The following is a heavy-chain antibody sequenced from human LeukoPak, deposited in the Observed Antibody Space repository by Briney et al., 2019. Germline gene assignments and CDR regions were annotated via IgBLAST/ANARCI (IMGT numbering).Heavy chain of an antibody. D-gene: IGHD3-3*01. J-gene: IGHJ5*02. V-gene: IGHV1-8*01. CDR3: AKCGLVAYYDFWSGFDP. CDR2: VNPNSGNT. CDR1: GYTFTSYD. Sequence: ASVKVSCKASGYTFTSYDINWVRQATGQGPEWMGWVNPNSGNTGYAQKFQGRVTMTRNTSISTAYMELSSLRSEDTAVYYCAKCGLVAYYDFWSGFDPWGQGTLVTVSS.